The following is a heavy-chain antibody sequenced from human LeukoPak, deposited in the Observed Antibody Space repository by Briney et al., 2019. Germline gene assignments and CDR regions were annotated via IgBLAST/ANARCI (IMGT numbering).Heavy chain of an antibody. V-gene: IGHV3-21*01. CDR1: GFTFSSYS. CDR2: ISSSSSYI. CDR3: ARVRSGSYFGRDYYYGMDV. Sequence: PGRSLRLSCAASGFTFSSYSMNWVRQAPGKGLEWVSSISSSSSYIYYADSVKGRFTISRDNAKNSLYLQMNSLRAEDTAVYYCARVRSGSYFGRDYYYGMDVWGQGTTVTVSS. J-gene: IGHJ6*02. D-gene: IGHD1-26*01.